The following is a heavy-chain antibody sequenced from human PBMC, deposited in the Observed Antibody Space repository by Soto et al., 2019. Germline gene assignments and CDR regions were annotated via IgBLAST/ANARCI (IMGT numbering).Heavy chain of an antibody. CDR1: GFSLTTHPMG. CDR2: IYWDDDK. D-gene: IGHD1-1*01. Sequence: QITLKESGPTLVEPTETLTLTCSFSGFSLTTHPMGVGWIRQPPGKALEWLAVIYWDDDKRYNPSLKSRLTTTTNTSKNQVVLTMPYMEPPDTATYSCAHRLGGFTWNDAFFDFWGQGALVTVSS. J-gene: IGHJ4*02. CDR3: AHRLGGFTWNDAFFDF. V-gene: IGHV2-5*02.